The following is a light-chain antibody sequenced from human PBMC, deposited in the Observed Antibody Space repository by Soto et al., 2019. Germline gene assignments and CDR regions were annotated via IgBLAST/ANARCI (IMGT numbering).Light chain of an antibody. CDR3: LQDYNYPRT. J-gene: IGKJ1*01. CDR2: KAS. CDR1: QTISSW. Sequence: DITISQSPAAVSGSVRDRVTFTCRASQTISSWLAWYQQKPGKAPKLLIYKASTLQSGVPSRFSGSGSGTDFTRTISSLQPEDFATYYCLQDYNYPRTVGQGTKVDIK. V-gene: IGKV1-5*03.